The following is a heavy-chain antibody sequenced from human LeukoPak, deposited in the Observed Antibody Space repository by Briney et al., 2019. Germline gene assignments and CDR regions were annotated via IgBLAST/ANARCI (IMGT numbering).Heavy chain of an antibody. CDR3: AKEGGWFGEFDY. V-gene: IGHV3-48*02. CDR1: GFTFSTYS. D-gene: IGHD3-10*01. CDR2: ISSSLSTI. Sequence: GGTLRLSCAASGFTFSTYSMNWVRQAPGKGLEWGSYISSSLSTIYYADSVKGRFTISRDNDKKSLFLQMNNLRDEDTAVYYCAKEGGWFGEFDYWGQGTLVTVSS. J-gene: IGHJ4*02.